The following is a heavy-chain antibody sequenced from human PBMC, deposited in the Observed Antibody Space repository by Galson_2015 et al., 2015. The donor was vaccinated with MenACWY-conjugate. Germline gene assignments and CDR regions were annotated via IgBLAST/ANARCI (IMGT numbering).Heavy chain of an antibody. CDR3: AKDAQYSYRYGGPYHFDY. D-gene: IGHD5-18*01. CDR2: IKSKTDGGTT. CDR1: GFTFSNAW. V-gene: IGHV3-15*01. J-gene: IGHJ4*02. Sequence: SLRLSCAASGFTFSNAWMSWVRQAPGKGLEWVGRIKSKTDGGTTDYAAPVKGRFTISRDDSKNTLYLQMNSLKTEDTAVYYCAKDAQYSYRYGGPYHFDYWGQGTLVTVSS.